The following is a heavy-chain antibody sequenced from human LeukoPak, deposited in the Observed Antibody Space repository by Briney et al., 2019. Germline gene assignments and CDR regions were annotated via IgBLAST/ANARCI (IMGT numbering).Heavy chain of an antibody. V-gene: IGHV3-7*01. Sequence: GGSLRLSCAASGFTSSDYWMSWVRQAPGKGLEWVANIKQDGSGKYYVDSVKGRFTISRDNAKNSLYLQMNSLRVEDTAVYYCARKGLPDYWGQGTLVTVSS. CDR2: IKQDGSGK. J-gene: IGHJ4*02. CDR1: GFTSSDYW. CDR3: ARKGLPDY.